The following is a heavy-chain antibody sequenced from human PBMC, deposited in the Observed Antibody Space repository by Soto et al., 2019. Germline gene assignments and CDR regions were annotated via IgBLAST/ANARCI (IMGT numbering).Heavy chain of an antibody. CDR3: ARERGNYYDSSGYYEIPYYFDY. J-gene: IGHJ4*02. CDR2: IIPILGIA. D-gene: IGHD3-22*01. V-gene: IGHV1-69*04. Sequence: SVKVSCKASGGTFRSYTISWVRQAPGQGLEWMGRIIPILGIANYAQKFQGRVTITADKSTSTAYMELSSLRSEDTAVYYCARERGNYYDSSGYYEIPYYFDYWGQGTLVNVSS. CDR1: GGTFRSYT.